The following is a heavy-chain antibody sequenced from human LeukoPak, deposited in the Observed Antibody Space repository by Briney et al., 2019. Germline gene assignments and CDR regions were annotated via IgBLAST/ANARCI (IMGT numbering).Heavy chain of an antibody. CDR2: IKSKTDGGTT. V-gene: IGHV3-15*01. CDR3: TTDPSQWELLGAFDI. D-gene: IGHD1-26*01. CDR1: GFTFSNAW. J-gene: IGHJ3*02. Sequence: GGSLRLSCAASGFTFSNAWMSWVRQAPGKGLEWVGRIKSKTDGGTTDYAAPVKGRFTISRDDSKNTLYLQMNSLKTEDTAVYYCTTDPSQWELLGAFDIWGQGTMVTVSS.